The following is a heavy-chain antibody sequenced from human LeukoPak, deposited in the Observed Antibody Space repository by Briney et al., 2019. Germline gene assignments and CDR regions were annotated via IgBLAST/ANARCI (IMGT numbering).Heavy chain of an antibody. D-gene: IGHD6-19*01. CDR3: ARDLGGSGWYYYFDY. Sequence: PGRSLRLSCAASGFTFSSYAMHWVRQAPGKGLEWVAVISYDGSNKYYADSVKGRFTISRDNSKNTLYLQMDSLRAEDTAVYYCARDLGGSGWYYYFDYRGQGTLVTVSS. J-gene: IGHJ4*02. V-gene: IGHV3-30*01. CDR1: GFTFSSYA. CDR2: ISYDGSNK.